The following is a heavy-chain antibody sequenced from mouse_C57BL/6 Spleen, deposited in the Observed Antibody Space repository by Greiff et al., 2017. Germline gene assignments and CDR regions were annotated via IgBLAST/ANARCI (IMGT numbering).Heavy chain of an antibody. CDR3: ARRGSTVVATDYAMDY. J-gene: IGHJ4*01. Sequence: QVQLQQPGAELVKPGASVEMSCKASGYTFTSYWITWVKQRPGQGLEWIGDIYPGSGSTNYNEKFKSKATLTVDTSSSTAYMQLSSLTSEDSAVYYCARRGSTVVATDYAMDYWGQGTSVTVSS. D-gene: IGHD1-1*01. V-gene: IGHV1-55*01. CDR1: GYTFTSYW. CDR2: IYPGSGST.